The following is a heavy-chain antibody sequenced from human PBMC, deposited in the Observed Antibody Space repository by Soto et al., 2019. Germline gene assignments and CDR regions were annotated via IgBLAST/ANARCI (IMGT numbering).Heavy chain of an antibody. Sequence: GTSVEVTWKACGYGLASCGRSWVPQAPGEGLEWMGSIKPDTGGTNYAQKFKGRVTLSRDTSISTAYMELSRLRSDDTAVYYCAREGLSGTLVVYFDYWGQGTPVPVSS. D-gene: IGHD1-26*01. CDR3: AREGLSGTLVVYFDY. CDR2: IKPDTGGT. V-gene: IGHV1-2*02. J-gene: IGHJ4*02. CDR1: GYGLASCG.